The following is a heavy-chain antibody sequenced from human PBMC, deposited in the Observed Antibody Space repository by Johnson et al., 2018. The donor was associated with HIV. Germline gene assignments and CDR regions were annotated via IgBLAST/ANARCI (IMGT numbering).Heavy chain of an antibody. CDR3: ASEYSYGSHDAFDI. CDR2: IYSGGST. J-gene: IGHJ3*02. CDR1: GFTFSSYW. Sequence: VQLVESGGGVVQPGRSLRLSCAASGFTFSSYWMTWVRQAPGKGLEWVSVIYSGGSTYSADSVKGRFTISRDNSKNTLYLQMNSLRAEDTAVYYCASEYSYGSHDAFDIWGQGTMVTVSS. D-gene: IGHD5-18*01. V-gene: IGHV3-66*02.